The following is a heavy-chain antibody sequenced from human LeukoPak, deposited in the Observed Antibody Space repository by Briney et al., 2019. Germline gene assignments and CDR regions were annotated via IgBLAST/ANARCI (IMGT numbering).Heavy chain of an antibody. D-gene: IGHD3-22*01. V-gene: IGHV4-34*01. CDR1: GGSFRDYY. Sequence: PSETLSLTCAVYGGSFRDYYWSWIRQPPGKGLEWIGEINHSGSTNYNPSLKSRVTISLDTSKNQFSLKLTSVTAADTAVYQCAKASLLSSGSWGQGILVAVSS. CDR3: AKASLLSSGS. CDR2: INHSGST. J-gene: IGHJ3*01.